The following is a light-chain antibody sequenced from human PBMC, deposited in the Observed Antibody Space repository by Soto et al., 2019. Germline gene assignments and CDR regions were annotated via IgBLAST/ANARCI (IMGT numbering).Light chain of an antibody. J-gene: IGKJ4*01. CDR3: QQLNSYPLS. Sequence: IRLTQSPSSLSASVGDRVTITCRARQGISSYLAWYQQKPGQAPKLLIYAASTLQSGVPSRFSGSGSGTDFTLTISSLQPEDFATYYCQQLNSYPLSFGGGTKVEIK. V-gene: IGKV1-9*01. CDR2: AAS. CDR1: QGISSY.